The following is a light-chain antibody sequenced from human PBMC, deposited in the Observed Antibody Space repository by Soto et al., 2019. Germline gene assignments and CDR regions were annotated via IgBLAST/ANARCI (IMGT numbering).Light chain of an antibody. CDR1: QGISNW. J-gene: IGKJ1*01. V-gene: IGKV1-12*01. Sequence: DIQMTQSPSSVSAAVGDRVTITCRASQGISNWLAWYQQKPGKAPKLLIYAASTLQSGVPSRFNGTGSGTDFTLTISNLEPEDFATYYCQQANSFPPWTFGQGTKVEIK. CDR3: QQANSFPPWT. CDR2: AAS.